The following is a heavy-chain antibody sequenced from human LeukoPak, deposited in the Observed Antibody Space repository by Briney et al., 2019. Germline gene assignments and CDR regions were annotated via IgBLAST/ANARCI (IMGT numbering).Heavy chain of an antibody. Sequence: GESLKISCEGSGYSFTSYWIGWVRQMPGKGLEWMGIIYPGDSDTRYSPSFQGQVIISADKSISTAYLQWSSLKASDTAMYYCASSTGLGGANFDYWGQGTLVTVSS. CDR2: IYPGDSDT. D-gene: IGHD3-16*01. CDR1: GYSFTSYW. CDR3: ASSTGLGGANFDY. J-gene: IGHJ4*02. V-gene: IGHV5-51*03.